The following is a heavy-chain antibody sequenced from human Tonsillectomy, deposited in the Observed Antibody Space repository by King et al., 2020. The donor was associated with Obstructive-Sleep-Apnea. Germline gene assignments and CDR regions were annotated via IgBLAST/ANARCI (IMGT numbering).Heavy chain of an antibody. Sequence: VQLVESGGGVVKPGGSLRLSCASSGFTFTDYDYYMIWIRHAPGKGREWVAYISSTGTYIKYADSLKGRFTISRDNAANSVYPQMNSLRADDTALYFCARESGDWLVDSWGQGTLVIVSS. CDR1: GFTFTDYDYY. V-gene: IGHV3-11*06. CDR2: ISSTGTYI. D-gene: IGHD6-19*01. CDR3: ARESGDWLVDS. J-gene: IGHJ4*02.